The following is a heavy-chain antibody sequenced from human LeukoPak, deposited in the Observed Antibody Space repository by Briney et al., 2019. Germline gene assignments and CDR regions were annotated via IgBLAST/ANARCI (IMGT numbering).Heavy chain of an antibody. V-gene: IGHV3-9*01. D-gene: IGHD6-19*01. Sequence: SGSIGYADSVKGRFTISRDNAKNSLYLQMTSLRAEDTALYYCAKDIRYSSGWNYYYYGMDVWGQGTTVTVSS. J-gene: IGHJ6*02. CDR3: AKDIRYSSGWNYYYYGMDV. CDR2: SGSI.